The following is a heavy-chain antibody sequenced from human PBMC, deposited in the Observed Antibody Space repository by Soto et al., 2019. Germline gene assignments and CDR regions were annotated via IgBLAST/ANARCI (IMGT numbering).Heavy chain of an antibody. CDR3: ARDQLWFGDFNTWGMDV. CDR2: IYHSGST. D-gene: IGHD3-10*01. CDR1: GGSISSSNW. V-gene: IGHV4-4*02. Sequence: QVQLQESGPGLVKPSGTLSLTCAVSGGSISSSNWWSWVRQPPGKGLEWIGEIYHSGSTSYNPSLKSHTTISVDKSKNQFSLQLSSVTAADTAVYYCARDQLWFGDFNTWGMDVWGQETTVNVSS. J-gene: IGHJ6*02.